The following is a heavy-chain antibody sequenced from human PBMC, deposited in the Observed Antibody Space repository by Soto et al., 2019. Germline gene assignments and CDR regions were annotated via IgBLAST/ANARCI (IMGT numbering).Heavy chain of an antibody. V-gene: IGHV1-58*01. CDR2: IVVGSGNT. CDR3: AADYNFWSGYSNYYYGMDV. D-gene: IGHD3-3*01. J-gene: IGHJ6*02. Sequence: SVKVTCKASGFTFTSSAVQWVRQARGQRLEWIGWIVVGSGNTNYAQKFQERVTITRDMSTSTAYMELSSLRSEDTAVYYCAADYNFWSGYSNYYYGMDVWGQGTTVTVSS. CDR1: GFTFTSSA.